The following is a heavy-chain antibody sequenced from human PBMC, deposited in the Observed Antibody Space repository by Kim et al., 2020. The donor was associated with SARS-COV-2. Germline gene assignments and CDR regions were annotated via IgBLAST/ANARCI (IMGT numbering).Heavy chain of an antibody. CDR1: GFTFSSYS. D-gene: IGHD5-12*01. CDR2: ISSSSSYI. CDR3: ATGYSGYGARDY. V-gene: IGHV3-21*01. Sequence: GGSLRLSCAASGFTFSSYSMNWVRQAPGKGLEWVSSISSSSSYIYYADSVKGRFTISRDNAKNSLYLQMNSLRAEDTAVYYCATGYSGYGARDYWGQGTLVTVSS. J-gene: IGHJ4*02.